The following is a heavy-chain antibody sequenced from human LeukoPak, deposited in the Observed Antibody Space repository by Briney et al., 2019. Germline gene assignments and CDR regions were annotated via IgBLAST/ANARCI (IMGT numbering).Heavy chain of an antibody. CDR2: IYYSGST. CDR1: GGSISSGGYY. Sequence: SQTLSLTCTVSGGSISSGGYYWSWIRQHPGKGLEWLGYIYYSGSTYYNPSLKGRVTISVDTSKNQFSLKLSSVTAADTAVYYCAITGSSGYDSFDYWGQGTLVTVSS. D-gene: IGHD3-22*01. V-gene: IGHV4-31*03. J-gene: IGHJ4*02. CDR3: AITGSSGYDSFDY.